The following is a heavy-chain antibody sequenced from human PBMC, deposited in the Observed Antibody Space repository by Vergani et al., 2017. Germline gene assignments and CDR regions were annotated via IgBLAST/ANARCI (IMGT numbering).Heavy chain of an antibody. CDR2: ISTYNGNT. J-gene: IGHJ5*02. Sequence: QVHLVQSGAEVKKPGASVKVSCKASGYTFTSYGITWVRQAPGQGLEWMGWISTYNGNTNYAQKFQGRVTMTTDTSTSTAYMDRRSLRSDDTAVYYCARWAGYCGGGSCYSRFFLGSGNNWFDPWGQGTLVTVSS. CDR3: ARWAGYCGGGSCYSRFFLGSGNNWFDP. CDR1: GYTFTSYG. D-gene: IGHD2-15*01. V-gene: IGHV1-18*04.